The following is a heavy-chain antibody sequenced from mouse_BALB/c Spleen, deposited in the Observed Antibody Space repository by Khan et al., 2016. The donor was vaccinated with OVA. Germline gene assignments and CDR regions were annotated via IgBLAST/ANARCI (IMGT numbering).Heavy chain of an antibody. D-gene: IGHD1-1*01. CDR2: ISSGGDYI. J-gene: IGHJ3*01. CDR1: GFTFSTYA. Sequence: EVELVESGGDLVKPGGSLKLSCSASGFTFSTYAMSWVHQTPEKRLEWVATISSGGDYIYYPDSVKGRFPISRDNAKNTLYLQMSSLRSEDTATYYCERHNYGPFAYWGQGTLVTVSA. V-gene: IGHV5-9-3*01. CDR3: ERHNYGPFAY.